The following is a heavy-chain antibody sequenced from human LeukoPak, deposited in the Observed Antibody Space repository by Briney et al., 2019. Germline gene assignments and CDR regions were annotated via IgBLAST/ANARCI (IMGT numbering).Heavy chain of an antibody. V-gene: IGHV3-30*02. CDR3: AKRRSAAADYSLDC. Sequence: PGGSLRLSCAVSGFTFSSYGMYWVRQAPGKGLEWVAFIRYDGSNKYYADSVRGRFTISRDNSKNTLYLQMNSLGAEDTAVYYCAKRRSAAADYSLDCWGQGTLVTVSS. CDR1: GFTFSSYG. J-gene: IGHJ4*02. D-gene: IGHD2-2*01. CDR2: IRYDGSNK.